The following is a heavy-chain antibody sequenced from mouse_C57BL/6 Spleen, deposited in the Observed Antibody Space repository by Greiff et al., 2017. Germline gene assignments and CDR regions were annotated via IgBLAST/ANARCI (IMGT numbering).Heavy chain of an antibody. V-gene: IGHV1-50*01. J-gene: IGHJ2*01. Sequence: VQLQQPGAELVKPGASVKLSCKASGYTFTSYWMQWVKQRPGQGLEWIGEIDPSDSYTNYTQKFKGKATMTVDTSSSTAYMQLSSLTSEDTAVYYCARGRLGRRYFDYWGQGTTLTVSS. D-gene: IGHD4-1*01. CDR3: ARGRLGRRYFDY. CDR2: IDPSDSYT. CDR1: GYTFTSYW.